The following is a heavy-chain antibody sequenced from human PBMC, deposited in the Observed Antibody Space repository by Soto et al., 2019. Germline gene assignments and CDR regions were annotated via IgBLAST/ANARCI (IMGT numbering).Heavy chain of an antibody. CDR1: GFSLTSGVG. J-gene: IGHJ6*02. CDR3: AHPVSHYYGSGKDYYYSVDV. CDR2: IYWDDDT. D-gene: IGHD3-10*01. V-gene: IGHV2-5*02. Sequence: QITLKESGPTLVKPTQNLTLTCTFSGFSLTSGVGVGWIRQSPEKALEWLALIYWDDDTPYSPSLRTSLTITMGTSRNQVVLTMTELDPADRATYYCAHPVSHYYGSGKDYYYSVDVWGQGPTVTVSS.